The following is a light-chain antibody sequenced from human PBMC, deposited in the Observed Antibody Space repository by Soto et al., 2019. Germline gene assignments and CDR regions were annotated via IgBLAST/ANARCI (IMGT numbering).Light chain of an antibody. CDR3: QQCGSSST. CDR2: GAS. J-gene: IGKJ5*01. V-gene: IGKV3-20*01. Sequence: EIVLTQSPGTLSLSPGERATLSCRASQTFSNSFLSRFQQIPDQAPRLLIYGASMRATGIPDRFSGSGSGTDFTLTISRLEPEDFAVYYCQQCGSSSTFGHGTRLEIK. CDR1: QTFSNSF.